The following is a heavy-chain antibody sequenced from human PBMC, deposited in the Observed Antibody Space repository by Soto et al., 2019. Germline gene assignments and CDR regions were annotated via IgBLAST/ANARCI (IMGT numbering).Heavy chain of an antibody. Sequence: PSETLSLTCTVSGGSISSYYWSWIRQPPGKGLEWIGYIYYSGSTNYNPSLKSRVTISVDTSKNQFSLKLSSVTAADTAVYYCARAQSLRFLEWLFVDPWGQGTLVTVSS. D-gene: IGHD3-3*01. CDR1: GGSISSYY. CDR3: ARAQSLRFLEWLFVDP. V-gene: IGHV4-59*01. J-gene: IGHJ5*02. CDR2: IYYSGST.